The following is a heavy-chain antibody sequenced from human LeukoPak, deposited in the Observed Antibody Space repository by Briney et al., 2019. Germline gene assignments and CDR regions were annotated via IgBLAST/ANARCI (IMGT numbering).Heavy chain of an antibody. CDR3: AREVAVESRYFDL. V-gene: IGHV4-59*01. Sequence: KTSETLSLTCTVSGDSISSYHWSWIRQPSGRGLEWIGYIYYSGSTNYNPSLKSRVTISVDTSKNQFSLKLSSVTAADTAVYYCAREVAVESRYFDLWGRGTLVTVSS. J-gene: IGHJ2*01. CDR1: GDSISSYH. CDR2: IYYSGST. D-gene: IGHD6-19*01.